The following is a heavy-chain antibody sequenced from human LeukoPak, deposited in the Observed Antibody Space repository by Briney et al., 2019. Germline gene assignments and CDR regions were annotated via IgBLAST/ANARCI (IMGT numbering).Heavy chain of an antibody. CDR1: GGSVSSGSYY. Sequence: SETLSLTCTVSGGSVSSGSYYWSWIRQPPGKGLEWIGYIYYSGSTNYNPSLKSRVTISVDTSKNQFPLKLSSVTAADTAVHYCARSDRVPAAIVGYYGMDVWGKGTTVTVSS. V-gene: IGHV4-61*01. D-gene: IGHD2-2*02. CDR3: ARSDRVPAAIVGYYGMDV. CDR2: IYYSGST. J-gene: IGHJ6*04.